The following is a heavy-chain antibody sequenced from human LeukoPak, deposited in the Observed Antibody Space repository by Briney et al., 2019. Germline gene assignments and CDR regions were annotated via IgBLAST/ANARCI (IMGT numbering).Heavy chain of an antibody. V-gene: IGHV1-24*01. D-gene: IGHD2-8*01. CDR1: GYTLTELS. Sequence: ASVKVSCKVSGYTLTELSMHWVRQAPGKGLEWMGGFDPEDGETIYAQKFQGRVTMTEDTSTDTAYMELSSLRSEDTAVYYCARTTSILGYCTNGVCGDYFDYWGQGTLVTVSS. J-gene: IGHJ4*02. CDR2: FDPEDGET. CDR3: ARTTSILGYCTNGVCGDYFDY.